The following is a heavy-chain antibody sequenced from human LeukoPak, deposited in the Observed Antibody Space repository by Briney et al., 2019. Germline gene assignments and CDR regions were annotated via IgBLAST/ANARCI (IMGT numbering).Heavy chain of an antibody. Sequence: PSETLSLTCTVSGGSISSYYWGWIRQPPGKGLERIGSIYYSGSTYYNPSLKSRVTISVDTSKNQFSLKLSSVTAADTAVYYCARDAYYYGSGSSWGQGTLVTVSS. V-gene: IGHV4-39*07. J-gene: IGHJ5*02. D-gene: IGHD3-10*01. CDR2: IYYSGST. CDR1: GGSISSYY. CDR3: ARDAYYYGSGSS.